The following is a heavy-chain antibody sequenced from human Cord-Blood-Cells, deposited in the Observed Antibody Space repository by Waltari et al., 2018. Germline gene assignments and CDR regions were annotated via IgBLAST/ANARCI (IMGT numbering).Heavy chain of an antibody. Sequence: VQLVEPGGGVVQPGRSLRHSCAAPGFTFSRYAMHWVRQAPGKGLEWVAVISYDGSNKYYADSVKGRFTISRDNSKNTLYLQMNSLRAEDTAVYYCARDSRSGGMDVWGQGTTVTVSS. V-gene: IGHV3-30-3*01. CDR2: ISYDGSNK. J-gene: IGHJ6*02. CDR3: ARDSRSGGMDV. CDR1: GFTFSRYA.